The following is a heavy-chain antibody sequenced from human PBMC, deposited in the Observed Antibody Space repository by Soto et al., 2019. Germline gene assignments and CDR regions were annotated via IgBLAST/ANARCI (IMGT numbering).Heavy chain of an antibody. Sequence: QVQVVESGGGVVQPGRSLRLSCEASGFSISNHAMHWVRQAPGKGLEWVALISHDGSSEYYADSVKGRFTISRDTSKNTLYVQMDSLSAEDTAVYYCEREGGAKRFDPWGQGTLVTVSS. CDR1: GFSISNHA. V-gene: IGHV3-30-3*01. CDR2: ISHDGSSE. D-gene: IGHD1-26*01. CDR3: EREGGAKRFDP. J-gene: IGHJ5*02.